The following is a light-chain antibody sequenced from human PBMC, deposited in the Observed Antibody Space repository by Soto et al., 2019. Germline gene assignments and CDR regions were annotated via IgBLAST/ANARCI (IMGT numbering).Light chain of an antibody. CDR1: SSNIGSNT. CDR2: TND. J-gene: IGLJ3*02. CDR3: AAWDDSLSGRV. V-gene: IGLV1-44*01. Sequence: QSVLTQPPSASGTPGQRVTISCSGSSSNIGSNTVDWYQQVPGTAPKVLIYTNDQRPSGVPDRFSGSKSGTSASLASSGLQSEDEADYYCAAWDDSLSGRVFGGGTKVTVL.